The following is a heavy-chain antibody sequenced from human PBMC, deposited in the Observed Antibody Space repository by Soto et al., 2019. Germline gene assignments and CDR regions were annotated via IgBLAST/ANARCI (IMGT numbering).Heavy chain of an antibody. J-gene: IGHJ5*02. Sequence: SETLSLTCPVSGGSISTYYWSWIRQPPGQGLEWTGFIDYSGSTNYNPSLRSRVTISVDTSQNQLSLKLSSVTAADTAVYYCARESAGSGKNNWFDPWGQGTLVTVSS. CDR1: GGSISTYY. V-gene: IGHV4-59*01. D-gene: IGHD3-10*01. CDR3: ARESAGSGKNNWFDP. CDR2: IDYSGST.